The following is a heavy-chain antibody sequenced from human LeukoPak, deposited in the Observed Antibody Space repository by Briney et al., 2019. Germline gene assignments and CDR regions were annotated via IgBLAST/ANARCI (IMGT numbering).Heavy chain of an antibody. CDR2: ITSRSDQI. V-gene: IGHV3-23*01. CDR3: VRDRRFPDDVFDI. D-gene: IGHD2-21*01. Sequence: GGSLRLSCAASGFSFSSYAMGWVRQTPGKGLEWVSTITSRSDQIWNVDSVRGRFTISRDNSKNTLYLQMNSLRAEDTALYYCVRDRRFPDDVFDIWGQGTMVTVSS. J-gene: IGHJ3*02. CDR1: GFSFSSYA.